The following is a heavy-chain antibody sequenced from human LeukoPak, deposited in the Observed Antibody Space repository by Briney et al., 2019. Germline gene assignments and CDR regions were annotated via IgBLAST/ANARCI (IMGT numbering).Heavy chain of an antibody. J-gene: IGHJ4*02. D-gene: IGHD4-17*01. Sequence: SETLSLTCTVSGGSISSYYWSWIRQPPGKGLEWIGYIYYSGSTYYNPSLKSRVTISVDTSKNQFSLKLSSVTAADTAVYYCATQVTMTTVTTGAFDYWGQGTLVTVSS. V-gene: IGHV4-59*12. CDR3: ATQVTMTTVTTGAFDY. CDR2: IYYSGST. CDR1: GGSISSYY.